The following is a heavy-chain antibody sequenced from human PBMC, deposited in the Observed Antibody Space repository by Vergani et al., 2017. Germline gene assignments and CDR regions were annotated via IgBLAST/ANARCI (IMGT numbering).Heavy chain of an antibody. CDR2: IYPGDSDT. V-gene: IGHV5-51*01. J-gene: IGHJ6*03. Sequence: EVQLVQSGAEVKKPGESLRISCKGSGYSFTSYWIGWVRQMPGKGLEWMGIIYPGDSDTRYSPSFQGQVTISADKSISTAYLQWSSLKASDTAMYYCARDMGLEMATIKDYYYYYMDVWGKGTTVTVSS. CDR1: GYSFTSYW. D-gene: IGHD5-24*01. CDR3: ARDMGLEMATIKDYYYYYMDV.